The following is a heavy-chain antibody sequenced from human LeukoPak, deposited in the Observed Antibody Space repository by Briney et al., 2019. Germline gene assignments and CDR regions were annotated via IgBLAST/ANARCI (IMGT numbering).Heavy chain of an antibody. CDR2: ISAYNGNT. J-gene: IGHJ4*02. Sequence: ASVKVSCKASGYTFTSYGISWVRQAPGQGLEWMGWISAYNGNTNYAQKLQGRVTMTTDTSTSTAYMELRSLRSDDTAMYYCARDIDIVVVVAATDYWGQGTLVTVSS. CDR3: ARDIDIVVVVAATDY. V-gene: IGHV1-18*01. D-gene: IGHD2-15*01. CDR1: GYTFTSYG.